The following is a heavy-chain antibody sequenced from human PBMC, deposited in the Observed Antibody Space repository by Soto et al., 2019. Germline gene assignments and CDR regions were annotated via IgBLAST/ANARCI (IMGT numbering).Heavy chain of an antibody. J-gene: IGHJ5*02. V-gene: IGHV1-18*01. CDR2: SNPSNGNT. CDR1: GYTFISYG. D-gene: IGHD1-26*01. CDR3: ARDGAARSSDL. Sequence: QVQLVQSGAEVKKPGASVRVSCKASGYTFISYGITWVRQAPGQGLQWMGWSNPSNGNTNYAQNLRGRVTMTTDTSTSTVYMELRSLGSDDTAVYYCARDGAARSSDLWGQGTLVTVSS.